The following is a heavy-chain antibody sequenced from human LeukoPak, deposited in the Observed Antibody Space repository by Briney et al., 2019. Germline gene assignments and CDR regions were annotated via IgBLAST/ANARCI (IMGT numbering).Heavy chain of an antibody. D-gene: IGHD2-15*01. CDR2: IYYSGST. CDR1: GGSISNYY. J-gene: IGHJ4*02. V-gene: IGHV4-59*01. CDR3: ARLARGGSVDY. Sequence: PSETLSLTCTVSGGSISNYYWSWIRQPPGKGLEWVGYIYYSGSTNYNPSLKSRVTISVDTSKNQFSLKLSSVTAADTAVYYCARLARGGSVDYWGQGTLVTVSS.